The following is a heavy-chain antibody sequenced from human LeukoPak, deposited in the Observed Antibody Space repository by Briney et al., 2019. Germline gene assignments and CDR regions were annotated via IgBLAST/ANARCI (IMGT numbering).Heavy chain of an antibody. CDR2: ISAYNGNT. CDR1: GYTFTSYG. D-gene: IGHD2-2*01. J-gene: IGHJ6*04. V-gene: IGHV1-18*04. CDR3: ARDPGERPADNYYYYGMDV. Sequence: ASVKVSCKASGYTFTSYGISWVRQAPGQGLEWVGWISAYNGNTNYAQKLQGRVTMTTDTSTSTAYMELRSLRSDDTAVYYCARDPGERPADNYYYYGMDVWGKGTTVTVSS.